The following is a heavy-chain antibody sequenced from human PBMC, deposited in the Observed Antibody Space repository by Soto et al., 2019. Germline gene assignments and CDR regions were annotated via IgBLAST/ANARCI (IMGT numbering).Heavy chain of an antibody. CDR3: ARGWHETSGYVGMDV. D-gene: IGHD3-22*01. V-gene: IGHV4-59*01. Sequence: SETLSLTCTVSGDSISNYYWSWIRQPPGKGLEWIGYIYYSGSTTYNPSLKSRITISVDTSKNQFSLKVRSVTAADTAVYYCARGWHETSGYVGMDVWGQGTTVTVS. CDR1: GDSISNYY. J-gene: IGHJ6*02. CDR2: IYYSGST.